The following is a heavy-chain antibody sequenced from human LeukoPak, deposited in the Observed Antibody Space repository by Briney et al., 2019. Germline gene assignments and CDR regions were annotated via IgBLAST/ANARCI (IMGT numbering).Heavy chain of an antibody. Sequence: GSLRLSCAASGFTVSSNYVSWVRQAPGKGLEWVSAIYSGGSTYYADSVKGRFTISRDNSKNTLYLQMNSLRAEDTAVYYCAREADYYGSYYMDVWGKGTTVTISS. CDR1: GFTVSSNY. D-gene: IGHD3-10*01. CDR3: AREADYYGSYYMDV. V-gene: IGHV3-66*01. J-gene: IGHJ6*03. CDR2: IYSGGST.